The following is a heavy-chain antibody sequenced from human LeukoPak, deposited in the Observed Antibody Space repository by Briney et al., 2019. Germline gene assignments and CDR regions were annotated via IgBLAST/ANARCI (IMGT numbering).Heavy chain of an antibody. V-gene: IGHV4-39*07. CDR2: INHSGST. Sequence: SETLSLTCTVSGGFISSGGYYWSWIRQPPGKGLEWIGEINHSGSTNYNPSLKSRVTISVDTSKNQFSLKLSSVTAADTAVYYCARERYSSSWYPRFWYFDLWGRGTLVTVSS. CDR1: GGFISSGGYY. D-gene: IGHD6-13*01. J-gene: IGHJ2*01. CDR3: ARERYSSSWYPRFWYFDL.